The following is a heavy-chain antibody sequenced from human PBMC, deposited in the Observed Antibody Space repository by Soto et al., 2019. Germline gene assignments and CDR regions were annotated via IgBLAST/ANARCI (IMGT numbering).Heavy chain of an antibody. V-gene: IGHV3-21*01. J-gene: IGHJ5*02. D-gene: IGHD6-13*01. CDR2: ISSSSSYI. CDR3: ARRGGRAAAGTGWFDP. CDR1: GFTFSSYS. Sequence: EVQLVESGGGLVKPGGSLRLSCAASGFTFSSYSMNWVRQAPGKGLEWVSSISSSSSYIYYADSVKGRFTISRDNAKNSLYLQMNSLRAEDTAVYYCARRGGRAAAGTGWFDPWGQGTLVTVSS.